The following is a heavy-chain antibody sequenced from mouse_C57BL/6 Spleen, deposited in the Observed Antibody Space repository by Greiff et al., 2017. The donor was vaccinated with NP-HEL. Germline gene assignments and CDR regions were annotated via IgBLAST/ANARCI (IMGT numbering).Heavy chain of an antibody. CDR3: ARGEGWYFDV. CDR1: GFTFSDYG. V-gene: IGHV5-17*01. Sequence: EVMLVESGGGLVKPGASLKLSCAASGFTFSDYGMHWVRQAPEKGLEWVAYISSGSSTINYADKVKGRFTISRDNAKNTLFLQMTSLRSEDTAMYYCARGEGWYFDVWGTGTTVTVSS. CDR2: ISSGSSTI. J-gene: IGHJ1*03.